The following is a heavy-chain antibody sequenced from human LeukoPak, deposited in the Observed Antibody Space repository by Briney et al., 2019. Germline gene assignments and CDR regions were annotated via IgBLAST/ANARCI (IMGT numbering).Heavy chain of an antibody. CDR3: ARVGYYYGSGRQDY. CDR1: GGSISSYY. D-gene: IGHD3-10*01. J-gene: IGHJ4*02. V-gene: IGHV4-4*07. CDR2: IYTSGST. Sequence: SETLSLTCTVSGGSISSYYWSWIRQPAGKGLEWIGRIYTSGSTNHNPSLKSRVTMSVDTSKNQFSLKLSSVTAADTAVYYCARVGYYYGSGRQDYWGQGTLVTASS.